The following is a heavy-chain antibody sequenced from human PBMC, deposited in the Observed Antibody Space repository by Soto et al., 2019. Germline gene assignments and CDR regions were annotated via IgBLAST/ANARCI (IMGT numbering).Heavy chain of an antibody. CDR1: GGTFSSYT. V-gene: IGHV1-69*02. CDR2: IIPILGIA. CDR3: AAQGLRKAVVAATPPFDY. J-gene: IGHJ4*02. Sequence: QVQLVQSGAEVKKPGSSVKVSCKASGGTFSSYTISWVRQAPGQGLEWMGRIIPILGIANYAQKFQGRVTITADKSTSTAYMELSSLRSEDTAVYYCAAQGLRKAVVAATPPFDYWGQGTLVTVSS. D-gene: IGHD2-15*01.